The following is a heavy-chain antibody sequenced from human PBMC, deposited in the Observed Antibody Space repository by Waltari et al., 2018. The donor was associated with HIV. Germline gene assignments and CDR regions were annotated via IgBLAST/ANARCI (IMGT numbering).Heavy chain of an antibody. CDR3: ATKVGASYLY. D-gene: IGHD1-26*01. J-gene: IGHJ4*02. CDR2: INPSGGST. V-gene: IGHV1-46*01. Sequence: VRQAPGQGLEWMAMINPSGGSTNYAQKFQGRLTMTRDLSRNTIYMELSSLTSTDTAVYYCATKVGASYLYWGQGTLVTVSS.